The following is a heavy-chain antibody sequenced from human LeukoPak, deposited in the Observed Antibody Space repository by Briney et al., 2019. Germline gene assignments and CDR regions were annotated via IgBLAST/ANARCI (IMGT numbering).Heavy chain of an antibody. CDR3: AAGGYSYGPDDAFDI. D-gene: IGHD5-18*01. Sequence: PGGSLRLSCAASGFTFSDNYMSWIRQPPGKGLEWIGEINHSGSTNYNPSLKSRVTISVDTSKNQFSLKLSSVTAADTAVYYCAAGGYSYGPDDAFDIWGQGTMVTVSS. CDR1: GFTFSDNY. J-gene: IGHJ3*02. CDR2: INHSGST. V-gene: IGHV4-34*08.